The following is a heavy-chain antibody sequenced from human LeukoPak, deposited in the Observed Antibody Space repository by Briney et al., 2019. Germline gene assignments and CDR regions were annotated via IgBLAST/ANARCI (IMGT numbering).Heavy chain of an antibody. CDR3: ARGHRTSYYYDSSGYYGY. Sequence: PSETLSLTCAVYGGSFSGYYWSWIRQPPGKGLEWIGEINHSGSTNYNPSLKSRVTISVDTSKNQFSQKLSSVTAADTAVYYCARGHRTSYYYDSSGYYGYWGQGTLVTVSS. V-gene: IGHV4-34*01. CDR1: GGSFSGYY. CDR2: INHSGST. J-gene: IGHJ4*02. D-gene: IGHD3-22*01.